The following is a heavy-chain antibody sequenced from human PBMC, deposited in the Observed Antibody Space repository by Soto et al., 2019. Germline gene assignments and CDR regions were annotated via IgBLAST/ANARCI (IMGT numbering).Heavy chain of an antibody. CDR2: IFPSDSDT. V-gene: IGHV5-51*01. Sequence: PGESLKISCRTSGYRFTSYWIAWVRQMPGKGLEWMGIIFPSDSDTRYSPSFQGQVTISTDRSTSTVFLQWASLKASDTAVYFCARKDKSGYFNWFDPWGQGTLVTVSS. D-gene: IGHD3-22*01. CDR3: ARKDKSGYFNWFDP. J-gene: IGHJ5*02. CDR1: GYRFTSYW.